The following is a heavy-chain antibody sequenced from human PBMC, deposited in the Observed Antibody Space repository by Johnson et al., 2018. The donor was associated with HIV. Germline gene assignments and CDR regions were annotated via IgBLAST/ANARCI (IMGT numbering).Heavy chain of an antibody. D-gene: IGHD3-10*01. V-gene: IGHV3-7*01. CDR3: ARGGLLWFRHPAD. CDR1: GFTLSTYW. CDR2: IKQDGSEK. Sequence: VQLVESGGGLVQPGGSLRLSCAASGFTLSTYWMRWVRQAPGKGLEWVANIKQDGSEKYCVDSVKGRFTISRDNAKNSLYLQMNSLRAEDTAVYYCARGGLLWFRHPADWGQGTMVTVSS. J-gene: IGHJ3*01.